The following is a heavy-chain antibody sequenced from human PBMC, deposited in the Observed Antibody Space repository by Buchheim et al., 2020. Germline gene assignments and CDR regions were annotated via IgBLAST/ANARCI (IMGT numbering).Heavy chain of an antibody. Sequence: QVQLQQWGAGLLKPSETLSLTCAVYGGSFSGYYWSWIRQPPGKGLEWIGEINHSGSTNYNPSLKSRVTISVDTSKNQFSLKLSSVTAADTAVYYCARGCDYYDSSGYVLDYWGQGTL. CDR1: GGSFSGYY. J-gene: IGHJ4*02. V-gene: IGHV4-34*01. CDR3: ARGCDYYDSSGYVLDY. D-gene: IGHD3-22*01. CDR2: INHSGST.